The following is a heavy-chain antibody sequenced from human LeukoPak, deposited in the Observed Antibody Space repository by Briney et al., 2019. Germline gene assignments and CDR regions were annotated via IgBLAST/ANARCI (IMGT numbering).Heavy chain of an antibody. CDR1: GFNFNYFA. CDR2: IGDSGSGG. V-gene: IGHV3-23*01. J-gene: IGHJ4*02. CDR3: SRIKYGGNSGYHFDY. D-gene: IGHD4-23*01. Sequence: GGSLRLSCSASGFNFNYFAMSWIRQAPGKRLEWVSTIGDSGSGGSYADSVRGRFTISRDNSKNIVYLQMHSLGVDDSAVYYCSRIKYGGNSGYHFDYWGQGTLVTVSS.